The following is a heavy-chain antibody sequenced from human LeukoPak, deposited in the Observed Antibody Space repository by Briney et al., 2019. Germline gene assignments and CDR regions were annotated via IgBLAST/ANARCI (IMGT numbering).Heavy chain of an antibody. J-gene: IGHJ6*02. CDR1: GYTFAKYA. D-gene: IGHD2-2*01. CDR3: ARSILVVPVASHLNYGVDV. Sequence: ASVKVSCKASGYTFAKYAIHWVRQAPGQRLEWIGWINAGDGSTRYSQKFHGGVTITRDTSASTAYMELSSLRSEDTAVYYCARSILVVPVASHLNYGVDVWGQGTTVTVSS. CDR2: INAGDGST. V-gene: IGHV1-3*01.